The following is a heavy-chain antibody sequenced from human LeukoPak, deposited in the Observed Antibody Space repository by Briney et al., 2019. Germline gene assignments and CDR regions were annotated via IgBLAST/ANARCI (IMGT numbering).Heavy chain of an antibody. J-gene: IGHJ1*01. V-gene: IGHV5-51*03. CDR3: ATYAGTASNFFHH. Sequence: GALLIISSESAGSSFTSDWNCWGRQMPQKDVVWRGIINSGDSDTSYSPSLQSQVTISVDTSISPSSLQRSSLKASDTAMYYCATYAGTASNFFHHWGQGTLVTVSS. CDR1: GSSFTSDW. D-gene: IGHD2-21*02. CDR2: INSGDSDT.